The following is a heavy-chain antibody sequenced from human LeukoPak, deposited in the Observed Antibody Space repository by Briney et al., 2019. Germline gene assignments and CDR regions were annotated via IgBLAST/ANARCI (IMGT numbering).Heavy chain of an antibody. D-gene: IGHD5-12*01. CDR3: ARGWDSGYAQVFDY. V-gene: IGHV3-7*01. CDR2: IKQDGSEK. J-gene: IGHJ4*02. CDR1: GFTFSSYW. Sequence: GGSLRLSCAASGFTFSSYWMSWVRQAPGKGLEWVANIKQDGSEKYYVDSVKGRFTISRDNAKNSLYLQMNSLRAEDTAVYYCARGWDSGYAQVFDYWGQGTLVTVSS.